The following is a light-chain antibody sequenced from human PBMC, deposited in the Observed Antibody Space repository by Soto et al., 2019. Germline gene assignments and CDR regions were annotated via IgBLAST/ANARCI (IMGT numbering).Light chain of an antibody. CDR3: QQYNNWPPLMYT. CDR1: QSVSSN. J-gene: IGKJ2*01. Sequence: EIVMTQSPATLSVSPGERATLSCRASQSVSSNLAWYQQKTGQAPGLLIYGASTRATGIPARFSGSGSGTEFTLTISSLQSEDFAVYYCQQYNNWPPLMYTFGQGTKLEIK. V-gene: IGKV3-15*01. CDR2: GAS.